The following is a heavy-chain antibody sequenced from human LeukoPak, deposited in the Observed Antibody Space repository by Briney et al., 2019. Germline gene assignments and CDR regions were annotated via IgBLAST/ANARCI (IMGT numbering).Heavy chain of an antibody. V-gene: IGHV3-23*01. D-gene: IGHD6-13*01. CDR3: AKTRPLDSSSWSHGDY. CDR2: ISGSGDST. CDR1: GFTFSSYA. Sequence: GGSLRLSCAASGFTFSSYATSWVRQAPGKGLEWVSAISGSGDSTYYGDSVKGRFTISRDNSKNTLYLQMNSLRAEDTAVYYCAKTRPLDSSSWSHGDYWGQGTLVTVSS. J-gene: IGHJ4*02.